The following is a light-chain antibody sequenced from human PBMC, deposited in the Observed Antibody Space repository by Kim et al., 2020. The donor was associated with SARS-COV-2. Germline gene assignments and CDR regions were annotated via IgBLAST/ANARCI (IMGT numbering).Light chain of an antibody. Sequence: AAGGDRVTITCRASQSISNYIAWYQQKPGKVPKLLNDAASTLQAGVPSRFSGSGAGTDFTLTSSSLQPEDVATYYRQGYNRALKTFGQGTKVDIK. CDR2: AAS. CDR1: QSISNY. J-gene: IGKJ1*01. V-gene: IGKV1-27*01. CDR3: QGYNRALKT.